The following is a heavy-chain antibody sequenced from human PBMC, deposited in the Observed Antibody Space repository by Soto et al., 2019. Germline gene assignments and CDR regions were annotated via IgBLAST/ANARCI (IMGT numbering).Heavy chain of an antibody. Sequence: ASVKVSCKASGGTFSSYAISWVRQAPGQGLEWMGGIIPIFGTANYAQKFQGRVTITADESTSTAYMELSSLRSEDTAVYYCAGITIFGVVIPSANYYYYYGMDVWGQGTTVTVS. D-gene: IGHD3-3*01. J-gene: IGHJ6*02. CDR3: AGITIFGVVIPSANYYYYYGMDV. CDR2: IIPIFGTA. CDR1: GGTFSSYA. V-gene: IGHV1-69*13.